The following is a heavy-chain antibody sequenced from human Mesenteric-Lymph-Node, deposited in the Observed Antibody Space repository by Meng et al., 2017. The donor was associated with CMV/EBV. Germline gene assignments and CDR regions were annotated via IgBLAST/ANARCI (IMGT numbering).Heavy chain of an antibody. CDR3: ASDLGYCSGGSCYSLGY. CDR2: INPSGGSA. CDR1: STFTRYY. Sequence: STFTRYYVHWVRRAPGQGLEWMRIINPSGGSASSAQKFQGRVTMTRDTSTSTVYMELSSLRSEDTAVYYCASDLGYCSGGSCYSLGYWGQGTLVTVSS. J-gene: IGHJ4*02. V-gene: IGHV1-46*01. D-gene: IGHD2-15*01.